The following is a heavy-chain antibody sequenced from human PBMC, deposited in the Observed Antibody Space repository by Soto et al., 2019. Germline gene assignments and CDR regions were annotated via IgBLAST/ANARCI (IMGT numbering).Heavy chain of an antibody. CDR3: ARDQHLFQY. J-gene: IGHJ4*02. Sequence: VGSLRLSCASSGFTFSSYAMHWVRQAPGKWLEWVAVISYDGSNKYYADSVKGRFTISRDNSKNTLYLQMNSLRAEDTAVYYCARDQHLFQYLGQGTLVIVSS. V-gene: IGHV3-30-3*01. CDR2: ISYDGSNK. D-gene: IGHD3-3*01. CDR1: GFTFSSYA.